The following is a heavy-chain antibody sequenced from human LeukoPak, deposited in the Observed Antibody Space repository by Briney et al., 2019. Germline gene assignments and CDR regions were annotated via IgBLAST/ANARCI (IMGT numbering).Heavy chain of an antibody. CDR2: IYIGGST. V-gene: IGHV3-53*01. CDR1: GFTVSNSY. J-gene: IGHJ4*02. Sequence: GGSLRLSCAASGFTVSNSYMTWVRQAPGKGLEWVSTIYIGGSTYYADSVKGRFTISTDNSKNTFYLQMNSLRAEDTAVYYCARDRAVPGRGYYFYGWGQGTLVTVSS. CDR3: ARDRAVPGRGYYFYG. D-gene: IGHD6-19*01.